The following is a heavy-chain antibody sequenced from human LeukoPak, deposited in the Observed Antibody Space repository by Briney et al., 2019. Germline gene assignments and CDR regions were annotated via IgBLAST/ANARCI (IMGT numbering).Heavy chain of an antibody. Sequence: SGGSLRLSCVASGFSFSTHGMRWVRQAPGKGLDWVAIIWYDGSHINYADPVKGRFTISRDNSKNTLYLQMNSLRAEDTALYYCATENGDYTFDYWGQGTLVTVSS. CDR1: GFSFSTHG. J-gene: IGHJ4*02. D-gene: IGHD4-17*01. CDR3: ATENGDYTFDY. CDR2: IWYDGSHI. V-gene: IGHV3-33*01.